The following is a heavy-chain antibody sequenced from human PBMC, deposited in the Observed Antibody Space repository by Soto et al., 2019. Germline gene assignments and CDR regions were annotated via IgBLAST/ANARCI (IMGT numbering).Heavy chain of an antibody. CDR3: ARDPYGDYYFDS. D-gene: IGHD4-17*01. CDR1: GFTFSSYD. V-gene: IGHV3-21*06. J-gene: IGHJ4*02. CDR2: ISATRSQT. Sequence: SGGSLRLSCAASGFTFSSYDMNWVRQAPGKGLEWVSSISATRSQTYYADSVRGRFTIFRDNSKNQVYLQMNSLRVDDSAIYYCARDPYGDYYFDSWGPGILVTVSS.